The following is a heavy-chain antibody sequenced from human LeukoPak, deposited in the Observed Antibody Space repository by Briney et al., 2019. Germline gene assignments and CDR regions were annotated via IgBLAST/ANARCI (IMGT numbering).Heavy chain of an antibody. CDR1: GGSISDYY. D-gene: IGHD5/OR15-5a*01. V-gene: IGHV4-59*01. J-gene: IGHJ4*02. Sequence: SETLSLTCTVSGGSISDYYWSWIRQPPGKGLEWIGYIYYSGSSYHSGSTNYNPSLKSRVTISVEASENQFSLKLSSVTAADTAVYYCATVPQSLRGFDYWGQGTLVTVSS. CDR3: ATVPQSLRGFDY. CDR2: IYYSGSSYHSGST.